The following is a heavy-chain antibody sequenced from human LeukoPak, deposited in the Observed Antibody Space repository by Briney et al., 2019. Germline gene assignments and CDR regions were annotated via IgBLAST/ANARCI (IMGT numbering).Heavy chain of an antibody. CDR1: GYTFTGYY. D-gene: IGHD6-13*01. V-gene: IGHV1-46*01. J-gene: IGHJ4*02. CDR2: INPSGGST. Sequence: APEKVSCKASGYTFTGYYMQWLRQAPGQGLEWMGIINPSGGSTSYAQKFQGRVTMTRDTSTSTVYMELSSLRSEDTAVYYCASSPLGSSWYLPDYWGQGTLVTVSS. CDR3: ASSPLGSSWYLPDY.